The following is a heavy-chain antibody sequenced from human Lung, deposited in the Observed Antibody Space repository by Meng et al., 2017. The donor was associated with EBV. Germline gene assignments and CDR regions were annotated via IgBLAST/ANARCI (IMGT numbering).Heavy chain of an antibody. CDR1: GGSISIGGYY. Sequence: QVQLQESGQGLVKPSQTLSLTCTVSGGSISIGGYYWSWIRQHPGKGLEWIGYIYYSGSTYYNPSLKSRVTISVDTSKNQFSLKLSSVTAADTAVYYCARTNRIQLWNLDYWGQGTLVTVSS. CDR2: IYYSGST. CDR3: ARTNRIQLWNLDY. D-gene: IGHD5-18*01. J-gene: IGHJ4*02. V-gene: IGHV4-31*03.